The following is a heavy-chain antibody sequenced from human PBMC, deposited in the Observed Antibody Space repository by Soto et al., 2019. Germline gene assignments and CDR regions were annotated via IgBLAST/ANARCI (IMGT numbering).Heavy chain of an antibody. Sequence: GGSLRLSCAASGFTFSGYGMSWVRQAPGKGLEWVAAVSGSGGSTYYADSVKGRFTTSRDNSENTLYLQMNSLRAEDTAVYYCAKGVGRYCSSTSCYDPYYYYYGMDVWGQGTTVTVSS. D-gene: IGHD2-2*01. CDR3: AKGVGRYCSSTSCYDPYYYYYGMDV. J-gene: IGHJ6*02. CDR1: GFTFSGYG. V-gene: IGHV3-23*01. CDR2: VSGSGGST.